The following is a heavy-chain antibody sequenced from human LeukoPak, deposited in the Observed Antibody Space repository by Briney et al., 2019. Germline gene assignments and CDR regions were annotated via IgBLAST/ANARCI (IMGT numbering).Heavy chain of an antibody. Sequence: PGGSLRLSCVASGFSVSSNYMSWVRRAPGKGLEWVSLLYTDGTTYYASSVEGRFTISRDDSRNTIYLHMNSLRADDTAVYYCALGGVYYWNPRYWGQGTLVIVSS. CDR1: GFSVSSNY. D-gene: IGHD1-20*01. V-gene: IGHV3-53*01. J-gene: IGHJ4*02. CDR2: LYTDGTT. CDR3: ALGGVYYWNPRY.